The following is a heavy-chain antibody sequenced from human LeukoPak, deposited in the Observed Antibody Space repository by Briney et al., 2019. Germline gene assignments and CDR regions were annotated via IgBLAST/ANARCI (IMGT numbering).Heavy chain of an antibody. CDR3: AREGEGITGNYFDY. CDR2: IIPIFGTA. D-gene: IGHD1-20*01. J-gene: IGHJ4*02. V-gene: IGHV1-69*06. Sequence: ASVKVSCKASGGTFSSYAISRVRQAPGQGLEWMGGIIPIFGTANYAQKFQGRVTITADKSTSTAYMELSSLRSEDTAVYYCAREGEGITGNYFDYWGQGTLVTVSS. CDR1: GGTFSSYA.